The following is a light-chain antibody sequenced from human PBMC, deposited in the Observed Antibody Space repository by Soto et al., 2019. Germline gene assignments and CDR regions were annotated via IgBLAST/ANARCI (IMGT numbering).Light chain of an antibody. V-gene: IGLV2-8*01. J-gene: IGLJ2*01. CDR3: NSYAGSNNLV. CDR1: SSDVGGYNY. Sequence: QSALTQPPSASGSPGQSVTISCTGTSSDVGGYNYVSWYQQHPGKAPKLMIYDVSKRPPGVPDRFSGSKSGNTASLTVSGLQAEDEADYYCNSYAGSNNLVFGGGTKLTVL. CDR2: DVS.